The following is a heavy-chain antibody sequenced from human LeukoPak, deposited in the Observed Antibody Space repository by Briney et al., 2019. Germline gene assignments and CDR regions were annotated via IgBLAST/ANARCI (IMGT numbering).Heavy chain of an antibody. CDR3: AKAVWFGEFDYYFFGLDV. Sequence: PGGSLRLSCAAFGFTFSSYAMGWVRQAPGKGLEWVSAISGSGGDTYYADSVKGRFTFSGDNSKNTLYLQMNSLRPEDTALYYCAKAVWFGEFDYYFFGLDVWGQGTTVTVSS. J-gene: IGHJ6*02. CDR2: ISGSGGDT. CDR1: GFTFSSYA. D-gene: IGHD3-10*01. V-gene: IGHV3-23*01.